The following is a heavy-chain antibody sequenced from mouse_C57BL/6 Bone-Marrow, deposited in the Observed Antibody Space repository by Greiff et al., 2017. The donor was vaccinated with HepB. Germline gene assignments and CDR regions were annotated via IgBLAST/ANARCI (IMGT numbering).Heavy chain of an antibody. V-gene: IGHV5-4*01. CDR2: ISDGGSYT. D-gene: IGHD1-1*01. CDR1: GFTFSSYA. Sequence: EVKVVESGGGLVKPGGSLKLSCAASGFTFSSYAMSWVRQTPEKRLEWVATISDGGSYTYYPDNVKGRFTISRDNAKNNLYLQMSHLKSEDTAMYYCARDRATTVVGDYAMDYWGQGTSVTVSS. J-gene: IGHJ4*01. CDR3: ARDRATTVVGDYAMDY.